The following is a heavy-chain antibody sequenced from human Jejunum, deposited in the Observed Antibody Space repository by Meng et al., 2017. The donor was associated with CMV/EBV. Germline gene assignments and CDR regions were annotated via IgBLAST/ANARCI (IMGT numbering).Heavy chain of an antibody. CDR3: ARVPYTWNWFDY. V-gene: IGHV4-59*01. Sequence: CTVSGGSIISYSWTWIRQPPGKGLEWIGYVNYNGFTNYNPSLASRISISVDTSKNQFSLKMTSMTAADTAVYYCARVPYTWNWFDYWGRGTLVTVSS. D-gene: IGHD1-7*01. J-gene: IGHJ4*02. CDR1: GGSIISYS. CDR2: VNYNGFT.